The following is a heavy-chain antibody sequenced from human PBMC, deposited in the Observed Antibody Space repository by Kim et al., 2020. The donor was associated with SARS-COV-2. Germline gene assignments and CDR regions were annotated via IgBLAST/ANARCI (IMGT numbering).Heavy chain of an antibody. V-gene: IGHV1-69*04. CDR1: GGTFSSYA. D-gene: IGHD3-3*01. CDR3: ARDPGTIFGVAYYYYYYMD. Sequence: SVKVSCKASGGTFSSYAISWVRQAPGQGLEWMGRIIPILGIANYAQKFQDRVTITADKSTSTAYMELSSLRSEDTAVYYCARDPGTIFGVAYYYYYYMD. J-gene: IGHJ6*03. CDR2: IIPILGIA.